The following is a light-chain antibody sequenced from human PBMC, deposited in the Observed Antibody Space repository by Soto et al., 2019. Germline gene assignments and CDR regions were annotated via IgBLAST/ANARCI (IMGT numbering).Light chain of an antibody. CDR3: CSYAGRSTYV. CDR1: SSDVGGYNY. V-gene: IGLV2-11*01. J-gene: IGLJ1*01. CDR2: DVS. Sequence: QSALTQPRSVSGSPGQSVTISCTGTSSDVGGYNYVSWYQQHPGKAPKLMIYDVSKRPSGVPDRFSGSKSGNTASLTISGLQAEDEADYYCCSYAGRSTYVFGTGTKGTVL.